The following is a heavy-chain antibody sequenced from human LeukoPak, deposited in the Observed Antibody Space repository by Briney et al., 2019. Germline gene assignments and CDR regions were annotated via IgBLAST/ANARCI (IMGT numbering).Heavy chain of an antibody. J-gene: IGHJ5*02. CDR2: ISYDGSNK. Sequence: GGSLRLSCAASGFTFSSYAMHRVRQAPGKGLEWVAVISYDGSNKYYADSVKGRFTISRDNSKNTLYLQMNRLRAEDTAVYYCARDRHYYGSGSENWFDPWGQGTLVTVSS. D-gene: IGHD3-10*01. V-gene: IGHV3-30*04. CDR1: GFTFSSYA. CDR3: ARDRHYYGSGSENWFDP.